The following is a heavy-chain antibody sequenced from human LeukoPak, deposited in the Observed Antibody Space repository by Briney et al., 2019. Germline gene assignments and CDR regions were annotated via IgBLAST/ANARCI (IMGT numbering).Heavy chain of an antibody. V-gene: IGHV3-23*01. J-gene: IGHJ4*02. CDR3: AKVDGVRAAPGRGRVDS. CDR1: GFAFSSYV. D-gene: IGHD6-13*01. CDR2: ISGSCGLT. Sequence: PGGSLRLSCAASGFAFSSYVMTCVRQAPGKGLEWASGISGSCGLTYDADSVKGRFTVSRDNSKSTLYLQLNSLRVEDTAVYYWAKVDGVRAAPGRGRVDSWGQGTLVTVSS.